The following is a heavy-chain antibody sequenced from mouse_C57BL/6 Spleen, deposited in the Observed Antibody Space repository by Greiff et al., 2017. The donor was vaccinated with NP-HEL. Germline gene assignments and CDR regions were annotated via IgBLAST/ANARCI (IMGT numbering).Heavy chain of an antibody. J-gene: IGHJ1*03. CDR3: ARHPYGSSYEYFDV. Sequence: EVQLVESGGGLVQPGGSLKLSCAASGFTFSDYGMAWVRQAPRKGPEWVAFISNLAYSIYYADTVTGRFTISRENAKNTLYLEMSSLRSEDTAMYYCARHPYGSSYEYFDVWGTGTTVTVSS. V-gene: IGHV5-15*01. CDR2: ISNLAYSI. CDR1: GFTFSDYG. D-gene: IGHD1-1*01.